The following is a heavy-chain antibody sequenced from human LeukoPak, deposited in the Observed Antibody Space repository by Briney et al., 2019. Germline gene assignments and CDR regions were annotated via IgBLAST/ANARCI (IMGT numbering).Heavy chain of an antibody. D-gene: IGHD5-12*01. J-gene: IGHJ4*02. Sequence: GGSLRLSCVVSGFPVRSNYMTWVRQAPGKGPEWISVIYSGGSTYYADSVKGRFTISRDNSKNTLYLQMNSLRGEDTAVYYCARVGYRSSTDFDYWGQGTLVTVSS. CDR1: GFPVRSNY. V-gene: IGHV3-53*01. CDR3: ARVGYRSSTDFDY. CDR2: IYSGGST.